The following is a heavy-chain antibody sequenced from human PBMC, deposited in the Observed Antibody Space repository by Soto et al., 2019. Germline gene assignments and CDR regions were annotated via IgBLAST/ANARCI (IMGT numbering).Heavy chain of an antibody. D-gene: IGHD3-9*01. J-gene: IGHJ2*01. CDR1: GGSFSGYY. V-gene: IGHV4-34*01. CDR3: SRESHDILTGPPWVWYFDL. CDR2: INDRGSI. Sequence: QVQLQQWGAGPLRPLETLSLTCGVSGGSFSGYYWAWIRQSPGKGLEGIGEINDRGSINYNPSLKSRVSISVTTSKNDCSLNLRSVTAADTAVYYCSRESHDILTGPPWVWYFDLWGRGTLVTVSS.